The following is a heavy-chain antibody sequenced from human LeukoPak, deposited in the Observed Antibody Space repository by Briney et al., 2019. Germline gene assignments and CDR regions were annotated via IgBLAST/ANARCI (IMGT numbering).Heavy chain of an antibody. D-gene: IGHD5-18*01. Sequence: SETLSLTCTASGGSISSGSYYWSWIRQPAGKGLEWIGHIYTRGSTNYNPSLKSRVTISVDTSKNQFSLKLSSVTAADTAVYYCARSFLDTAIPYGMDVWGQGTTVTVSS. CDR3: ARSFLDTAIPYGMDV. J-gene: IGHJ6*02. CDR2: IYTRGST. V-gene: IGHV4-61*09. CDR1: GGSISSGSYY.